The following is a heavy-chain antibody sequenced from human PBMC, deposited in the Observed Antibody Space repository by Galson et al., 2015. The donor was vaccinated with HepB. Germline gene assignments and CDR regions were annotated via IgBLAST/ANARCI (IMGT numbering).Heavy chain of an antibody. CDR2: IDSSGITI. D-gene: IGHD3-10*01. CDR3: ARDYFGSGSFEETPNYLDP. CDR1: GFIFSDYY. J-gene: IGHJ5*02. Sequence: SLRLSCAASGFIFSDYYMSWIRQAPGKGLEWISYIDSSGITIYYADSVKGRFTVSRDNAKNSLYVQMNSLRAEDTAVYFCARDYFGSGSFEETPNYLDPWGRGTLVTVSS. V-gene: IGHV3-11*01.